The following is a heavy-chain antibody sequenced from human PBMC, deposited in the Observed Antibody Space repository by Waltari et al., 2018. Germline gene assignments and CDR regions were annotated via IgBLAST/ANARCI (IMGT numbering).Heavy chain of an antibody. D-gene: IGHD4-4*01. J-gene: IGHJ4*02. Sequence: QVQLQESGPGLVKPSQTLSLTCTVSGGSISSGSYYWSWIRQPAGKGLEWIGRIYTSGSTNYDPALKSRVTISVDRSKNQFSLKLSSVTAADTAVYYCARVTVTPYYFDYWGQGTLVTVSS. CDR1: GGSISSGSYY. CDR2: IYTSGST. CDR3: ARVTVTPYYFDY. V-gene: IGHV4-61*02.